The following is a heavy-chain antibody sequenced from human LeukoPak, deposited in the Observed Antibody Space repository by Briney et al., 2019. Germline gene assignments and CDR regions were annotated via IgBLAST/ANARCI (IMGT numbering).Heavy chain of an antibody. CDR2: ISYDGSNK. V-gene: IGHV3-30*03. J-gene: IGHJ3*02. CDR3: ARLQQLWLPGSAFDI. D-gene: IGHD5-18*01. Sequence: GGSLRLSCAASGFTFSSYGMHWVRQAPGKGLEWVAVISYDGSNKYYADSVKGRFTISRDNSKNTLYLQMNSLRAEDTAVYYCARLQQLWLPGSAFDIWGQGTMVTVSS. CDR1: GFTFSSYG.